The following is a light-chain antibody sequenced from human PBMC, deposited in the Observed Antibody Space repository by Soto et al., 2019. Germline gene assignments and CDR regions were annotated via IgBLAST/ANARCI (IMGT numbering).Light chain of an antibody. CDR1: QSVSSSY. CDR3: QQYGSSPYT. V-gene: IGKV3D-20*01. Sequence: EIVLTQAPATLSLSPGERATLSCGARQSVSSSYLAWYQQKPGLAPRLLIYDASSRATGIPDRFSGNGSGTDFTLTISRLEPEDFAVYYFQQYGSSPYTFGQGTKLEIK. CDR2: DAS. J-gene: IGKJ2*01.